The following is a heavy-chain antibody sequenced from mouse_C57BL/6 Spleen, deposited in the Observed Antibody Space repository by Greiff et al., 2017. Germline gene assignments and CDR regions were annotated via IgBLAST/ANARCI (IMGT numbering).Heavy chain of an antibody. CDR1: GFTFSSYT. Sequence: EVKVVESGGGLVKPGGSLKLSCAASGFTFSSYTMSWVRQTPEKRLEWVATISGGGGNTYYPDSVKGRFTISRDNAKNTLYLQMSSLRSEGTALYYCASPTWFAYWGQGTLVTVSA. CDR3: ASPTWFAY. J-gene: IGHJ3*01. V-gene: IGHV5-9*01. CDR2: ISGGGGNT.